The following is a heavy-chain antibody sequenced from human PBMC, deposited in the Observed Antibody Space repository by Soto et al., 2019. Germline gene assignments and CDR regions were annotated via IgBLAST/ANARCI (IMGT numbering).Heavy chain of an antibody. Sequence: QVQLVQSGAEVKKPGSSVKVSCKASGGTFSSYAISWVRQAPGQGLEWMGGIIPIFGTANYAQKFQGRVTITADESTSKAYMELSSLRSEDTDVYYCASRRYYDSSEVFDYWGQGTLVTVSS. D-gene: IGHD3-22*01. CDR3: ASRRYYDSSEVFDY. CDR2: IIPIFGTA. J-gene: IGHJ4*02. CDR1: GGTFSSYA. V-gene: IGHV1-69*01.